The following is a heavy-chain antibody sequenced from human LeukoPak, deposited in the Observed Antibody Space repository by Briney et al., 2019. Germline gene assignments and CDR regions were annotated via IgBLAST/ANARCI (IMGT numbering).Heavy chain of an antibody. CDR2: IYYSGST. V-gene: IGHV4-59*03. Sequence: SETLSLTRTVSGGSISSYYWSWIRQPPGKGLEWIGYIYYSGSTNYNPSLKSRVTISVDTSKNQFSLRLNSVTAADTAVYYCARKDAFDIWGQGTMVTVSS. D-gene: IGHD3-16*01. J-gene: IGHJ3*02. CDR1: GGSISSYY. CDR3: ARKDAFDI.